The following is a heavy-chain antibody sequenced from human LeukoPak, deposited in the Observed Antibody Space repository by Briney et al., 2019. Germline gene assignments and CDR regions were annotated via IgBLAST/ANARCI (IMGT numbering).Heavy chain of an antibody. CDR1: GFNLTSYS. V-gene: IGHV3-21*06. Sequence: GGSLRLSCAASGFNLTSYSMTWVRRAPGKGLEWVSSLTGTSSYVYSADSMKGRVTISRDNAGNSVYLQMNSLRAEDTAVYYCARGHSAYDYHVHSRGQGTLVTVSS. D-gene: IGHD5-12*01. J-gene: IGHJ5*01. CDR2: LTGTSSYV. CDR3: ARGHSAYDYHVHS.